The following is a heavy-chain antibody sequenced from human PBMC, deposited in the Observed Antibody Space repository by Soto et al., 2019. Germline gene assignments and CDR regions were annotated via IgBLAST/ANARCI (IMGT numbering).Heavy chain of an antibody. CDR1: GFTFSSYE. CDR2: ISSSGSTI. Sequence: EVQLVESGGGLVQPGGSLRLSCAASGFTFSSYEMNWVRQAPGKGLERVSYISSSGSTIYYADSVKDRFTISRDNAKNSLYLQMNSLRAEDTAVYYCASSTEDTYYYGSGSYRWGQGTLVTVSS. D-gene: IGHD3-10*01. J-gene: IGHJ4*02. V-gene: IGHV3-48*03. CDR3: ASSTEDTYYYGSGSYR.